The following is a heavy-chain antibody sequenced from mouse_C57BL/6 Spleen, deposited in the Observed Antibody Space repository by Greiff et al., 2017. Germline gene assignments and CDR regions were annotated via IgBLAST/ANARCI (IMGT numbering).Heavy chain of an antibody. CDR3: ARDNTYYGSSYGYFDV. D-gene: IGHD1-1*01. J-gene: IGHJ1*03. Sequence: EVHLVESEGGLVQPGSSMKLSCTASGFTFSDYYMAWVRQVPEKGLEWVANINYDGSSTHSLDSLKSRFIISRDNAKNILYLQMISLKSEDTATYYCARDNTYYGSSYGYFDVWGTGTTVTVSS. CDR2: INYDGSST. V-gene: IGHV5-16*01. CDR1: GFTFSDYY.